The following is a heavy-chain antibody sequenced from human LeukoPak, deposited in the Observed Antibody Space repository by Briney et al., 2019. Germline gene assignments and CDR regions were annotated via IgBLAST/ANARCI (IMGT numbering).Heavy chain of an antibody. D-gene: IGHD3-22*01. CDR2: IFYVGDT. J-gene: IGHJ5*02. CDR3: ARSDSSRYGWLDP. Sequence: KPSETLSLTCTVSGGSITSSSYYWAWIRQPPGKGLEWIGSIFYVGDTYYNPSLESRITISVDTSRNQFSLKLYSVTAADTAVYYCARSDSSRYGWLDPWGRGTLVTVSS. V-gene: IGHV4-39*01. CDR1: GGSITSSSYY.